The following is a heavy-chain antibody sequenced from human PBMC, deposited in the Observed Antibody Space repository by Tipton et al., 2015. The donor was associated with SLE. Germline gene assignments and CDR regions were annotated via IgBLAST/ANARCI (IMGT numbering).Heavy chain of an antibody. V-gene: IGHV3-74*01. D-gene: IGHD5-24*01. CDR1: GFTFSNYW. J-gene: IGHJ4*02. CDR3: ARSEMATITY. CDR2: SNSDGSDT. Sequence: SLRLSCAASGFTFSNYWMHWVRQVPGKGLVWVSRSNSDGSDTSYADSVKGRFTTSRDNAKNTLYLQMNSLRAEDTAVYYCARSEMATITYWGQGTLVTVSS.